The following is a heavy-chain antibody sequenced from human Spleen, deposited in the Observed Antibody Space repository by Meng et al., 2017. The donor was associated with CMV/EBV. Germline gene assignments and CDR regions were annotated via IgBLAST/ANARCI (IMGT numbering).Heavy chain of an antibody. D-gene: IGHD2-2*01. J-gene: IGHJ6*02. V-gene: IGHV3-48*04. CDR2: ISSGSSTK. CDR1: GFTFDDYA. Sequence: GGSLRLSCAASGFTFDDYAMHWVRQAPGKGLEWVSYISSGSSTKYYADFVGGRFSISRDNARNALYLQMDSLRAEDTAVYYCARDRKEYCSSTRCYSGMDVWGQGTTVTVSS. CDR3: ARDRKEYCSSTRCYSGMDV.